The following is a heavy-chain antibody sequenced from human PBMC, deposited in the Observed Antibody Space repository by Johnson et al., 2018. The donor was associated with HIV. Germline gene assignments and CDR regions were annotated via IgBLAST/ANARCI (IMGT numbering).Heavy chain of an antibody. J-gene: IGHJ3*02. CDR3: ARAWYSSSAFDI. D-gene: IGHD6-6*01. Sequence: VQLVESGGGVVQPGRSLRLSCAASGFTFDDYAMHWVRQAPGKGLEWVSGISWNSGSIGYADSVKGRFTISRDNAKNSLYLQMNSLRAEDTALYYCARAWYSSSAFDIWGQGTMVTVSS. V-gene: IGHV3-9*01. CDR1: GFTFDDYA. CDR2: ISWNSGSI.